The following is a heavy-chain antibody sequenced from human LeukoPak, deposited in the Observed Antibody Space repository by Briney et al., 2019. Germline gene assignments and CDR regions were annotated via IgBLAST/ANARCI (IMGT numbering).Heavy chain of an antibody. J-gene: IGHJ4*02. V-gene: IGHV1-2*02. CDR1: GYTFTGYY. D-gene: IGHD3-22*01. Sequence: ASVKVSCKASGYTFTGYYMHWVRQAPGQGLEWMGWINPNSGGTNYAQKFQGRVTMTRDTSISTAYMELSRLRSDDTAVYYCARVHTPRYYYDSSGYHDYWGQGTLVTVSS. CDR2: INPNSGGT. CDR3: ARVHTPRYYYDSSGYHDY.